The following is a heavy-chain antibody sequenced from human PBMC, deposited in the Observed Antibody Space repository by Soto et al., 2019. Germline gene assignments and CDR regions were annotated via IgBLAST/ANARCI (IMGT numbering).Heavy chain of an antibody. Sequence: ASVKVSCKVSGYTLSELSMFWVRQAPGKGHEWMGGFDPEDGETIYAQKFQGRITMTEDTSTDTAYMELSSLRSEDTAVYYCATAHLIRYGRDYWGQGTLVTVSS. CDR2: FDPEDGET. D-gene: IGHD3-9*01. CDR3: ATAHLIRYGRDY. V-gene: IGHV1-24*01. J-gene: IGHJ4*02. CDR1: GYTLSELS.